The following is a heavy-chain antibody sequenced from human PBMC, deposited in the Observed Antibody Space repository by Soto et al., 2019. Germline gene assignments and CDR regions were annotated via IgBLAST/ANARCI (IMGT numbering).Heavy chain of an antibody. D-gene: IGHD3-3*02. V-gene: IGHV4-39*01. CDR3: ARHSLALRKNNWFDP. Sequence: PSETLSLTCTVSCGSISSDFYWGWVRQPPGKGLEWIGSIFYLGSSYYNPSLKSRVTMSVDTSKNQFSLRLRSVTAADTALYFCARHSLALRKNNWFDPWGQGIMVTVS. J-gene: IGHJ5*02. CDR2: IFYLGSS. CDR1: CGSISSDFY.